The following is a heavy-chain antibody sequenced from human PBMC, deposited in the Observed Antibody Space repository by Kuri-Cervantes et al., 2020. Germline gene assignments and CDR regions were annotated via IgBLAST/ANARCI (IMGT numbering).Heavy chain of an antibody. D-gene: IGHD2-21*01. V-gene: IGHV3-74*01. CDR2: IDNDGNNI. CDR1: GFTFSSYW. CDR3: VKDVAT. Sequence: GESLKISCAASGFTFSSYWMHWVRQDSGKGLVWVSRIDNDGNNIAYADSVKGRFTISRDNAKNTLYLQMNSLKAEDAAVYYCVKDVATWGQGTLVTVSS. J-gene: IGHJ5*02.